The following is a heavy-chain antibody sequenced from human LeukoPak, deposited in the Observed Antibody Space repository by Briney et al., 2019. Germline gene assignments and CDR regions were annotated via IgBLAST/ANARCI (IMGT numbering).Heavy chain of an antibody. Sequence: PSETLSLTCIVSGGSITSYYWSWIRQHPGKGLEWIGYIYYSGSTYYNPSLKSRVTISVDTSKNQFSLKLSSVTAADTAVYYCARYCSGGSCYSVDAFDIWGQGTMVTVSS. CDR2: IYYSGST. CDR3: ARYCSGGSCYSVDAFDI. D-gene: IGHD2-15*01. J-gene: IGHJ3*02. V-gene: IGHV4-59*06. CDR1: GGSITSYY.